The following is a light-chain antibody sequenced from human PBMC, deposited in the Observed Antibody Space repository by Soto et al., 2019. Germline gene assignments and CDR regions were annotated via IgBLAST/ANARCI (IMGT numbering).Light chain of an antibody. Sequence: QSVLTQPPSASGSPGQSVTISCTGTSTDVGGYNFVSWYQQHPGKAPNLMIYEVSKRPSGVPDRFSGSKSGNTASLTVSGLQAEDEADYYCSSYAGTNIWVFGEGTKLTVL. CDR3: SSYAGTNIWV. CDR1: STDVGGYNF. CDR2: EVS. J-gene: IGLJ3*02. V-gene: IGLV2-8*01.